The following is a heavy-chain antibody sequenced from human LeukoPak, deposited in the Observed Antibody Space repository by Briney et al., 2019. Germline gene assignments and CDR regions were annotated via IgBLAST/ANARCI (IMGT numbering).Heavy chain of an antibody. Sequence: GGSLRLSCAASGFTFSSYSMNWVRQAPGKGLEWVSSISSSSSYIYYADSVKGRFTISRDNAKNSLYLQMNSLRAEDTAVYYCARGPLGYCSGGSCSHYMDVWGKGTTVTVSS. D-gene: IGHD2-15*01. J-gene: IGHJ6*03. CDR1: GFTFSSYS. CDR3: ARGPLGYCSGGSCSHYMDV. V-gene: IGHV3-21*01. CDR2: ISSSSSYI.